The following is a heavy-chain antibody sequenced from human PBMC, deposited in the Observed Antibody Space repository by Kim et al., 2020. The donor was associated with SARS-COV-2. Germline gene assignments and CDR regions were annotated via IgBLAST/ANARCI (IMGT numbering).Heavy chain of an antibody. J-gene: IGHJ4*02. CDR3: TGDDYLWGTYRP. D-gene: IGHD3-16*02. V-gene: IGHV3-15*01. CDR2: IKSETDGGTT. CDR1: GFTFRHAW. Sequence: GGSLRLSCAASGFTFRHAWMSWVRQAPGKGLEWVGHIKSETDGGTTDYAAPVKGRFSISRDDSNNMLYLQMISLNTDDTGVYYCTGDDYLWGTYRPWSQGTLVTVSS.